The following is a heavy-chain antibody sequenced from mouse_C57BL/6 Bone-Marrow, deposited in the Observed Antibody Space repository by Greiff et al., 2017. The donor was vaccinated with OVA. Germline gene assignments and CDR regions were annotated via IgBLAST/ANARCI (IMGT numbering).Heavy chain of an antibody. D-gene: IGHD2-12*01. CDR2: IDPETGGT. J-gene: IGHJ4*01. V-gene: IGHV1-15*01. Sequence: VQLQQSGAELVRPGASVTLSCKASGYTFTDYEMHWVKQTPVHGLEWIGAIDPETGGTAYNQKFKGKAILTADKSSSTAYMELRSLTSEDSAVYYCTRPPIDDGDYWGQGTSVTVSS. CDR1: GYTFTDYE. CDR3: TRPPIDDGDY.